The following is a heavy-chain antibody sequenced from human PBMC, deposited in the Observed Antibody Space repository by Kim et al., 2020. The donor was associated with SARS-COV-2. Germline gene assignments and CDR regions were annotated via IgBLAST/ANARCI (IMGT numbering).Heavy chain of an antibody. CDR3: VRPGVDVALLAAGTGDWIDP. J-gene: IGHJ5*02. V-gene: IGHV5-51*01. CDR1: GYRFTNSW. Sequence: GESLKISCKGSGYRFTNSWIGWVRQMPGKGLEWMGIMYPGDSDTRYSPSFQGQVTISADESINTAYLQWSSLKASDTAMYYCVRPGVDVALLAAGTGDWIDPWGQGTLVTVSS. D-gene: IGHD6-13*01. CDR2: MYPGDSDT.